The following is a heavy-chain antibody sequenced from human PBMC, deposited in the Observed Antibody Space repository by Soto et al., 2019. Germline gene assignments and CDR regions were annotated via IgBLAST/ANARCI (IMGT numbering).Heavy chain of an antibody. J-gene: IGHJ4*02. CDR2: ISGSGGST. V-gene: IGHV3-23*01. CDR1: GFTFSSYA. CDR3: AKDPRSRTHFDY. Sequence: EVQLLESGGGLVQPGGSLRLSCAASGFTFSSYAMSWVRQAPGKGLEWVSAISGSGGSTYYADSVKGRFTISRDNSKNTLYLQMNTLRAEDTAVYYCAKDPRSRTHFDYWGQGTLVTVSS.